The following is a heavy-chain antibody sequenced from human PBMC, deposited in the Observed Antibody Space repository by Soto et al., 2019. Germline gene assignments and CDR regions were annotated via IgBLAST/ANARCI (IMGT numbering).Heavy chain of an antibody. V-gene: IGHV3-23*01. CDR2: ISGSGGNT. Sequence: PGGSLRLSCTASGFTFSSYAMSWVRQAPGKGLEWVSAISGSGGNTYYADSVKGRFTISRDNAKNSLYLQMNSLRAEDTAVYYCARVNGYYYYGMDVWGQGTTVTVSS. CDR3: ARVNGYYYYGMDV. D-gene: IGHD3-22*01. J-gene: IGHJ6*02. CDR1: GFTFSSYA.